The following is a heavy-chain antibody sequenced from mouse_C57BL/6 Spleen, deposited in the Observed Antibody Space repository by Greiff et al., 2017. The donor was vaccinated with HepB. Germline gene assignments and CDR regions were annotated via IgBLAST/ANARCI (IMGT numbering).Heavy chain of an antibody. D-gene: IGHD2-4*01. V-gene: IGHV1-61*01. J-gene: IGHJ4*01. CDR3: ARGLYDYDVGYAMDY. CDR1: GYTFTSYW. CDR2: IDPSDSET. Sequence: VQLQQPGAELVRPGSSVKLSCKASGYTFTSYWMDWVKQRPGQGLEWIGNIDPSDSETHYNQKFKDKATLTVDKSSSTAYMQLSSLTSEDSAVYYCARGLYDYDVGYAMDYWGQGTSVTVSS.